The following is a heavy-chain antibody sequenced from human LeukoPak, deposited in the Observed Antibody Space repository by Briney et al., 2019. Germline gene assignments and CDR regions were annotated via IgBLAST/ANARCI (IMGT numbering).Heavy chain of an antibody. CDR1: GFTFSSYS. CDR3: ARDRVVRGVIITAGTDY. D-gene: IGHD3-10*01. CDR2: ISSSSSYI. Sequence: GGSLRLSCAASGFTFSSYSMNWVRQAPGKGLEWVSSISSSSSYIYYADSVKGRFTISRDNAKNSLYLQMNSLRAVDTAVYYCARDRVVRGVIITAGTDYWGQGTLVTVSS. J-gene: IGHJ4*02. V-gene: IGHV3-21*01.